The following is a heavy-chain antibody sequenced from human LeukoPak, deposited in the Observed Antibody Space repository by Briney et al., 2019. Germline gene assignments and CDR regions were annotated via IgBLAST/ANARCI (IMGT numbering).Heavy chain of an antibody. V-gene: IGHV3-74*01. CDR3: ARSKGDGMDV. CDR1: GFTFSSNW. CDR2: INNDGSST. J-gene: IGHJ6*02. Sequence: GGSLRLSCAASGFTFSSNWMHWVRQAPGKGLVWVSRINNDGSSTSYADSVKGRFTISRDNAKNTLYLQMNSLRAGDTAVYYCARSKGDGMDVWGQGTTVTVSS.